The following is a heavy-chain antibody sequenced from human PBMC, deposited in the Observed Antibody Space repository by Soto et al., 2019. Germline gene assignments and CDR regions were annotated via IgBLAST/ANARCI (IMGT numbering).Heavy chain of an antibody. CDR1: GFSLSTSGVG. D-gene: IGHD3-22*01. J-gene: IGHJ6*04. CDR3: THKGYSPSGMDV. V-gene: IGHV2-5*02. Sequence: GSGPTLVNPTQTLTLTCTFSGFSLSTSGVGVGWIRQPPGKALEWLALIFWDDDKRYSPSLKSRLSITKGTSKNQVVLTMTNMDPVEAATFYSTHKGYSPSGMDVGGKGPTVTFSS. CDR2: IFWDDDK.